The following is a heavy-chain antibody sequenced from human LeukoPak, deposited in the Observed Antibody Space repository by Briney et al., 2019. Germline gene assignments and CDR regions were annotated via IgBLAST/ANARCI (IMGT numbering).Heavy chain of an antibody. D-gene: IGHD1-26*01. Sequence: GESLKISCKGSGYSFTSYWIGWVRQMPGKGLEWMGIIYPGDSDTRYSPSFQGQVTISADKSISTAYLQWSSLKASDTAMYYCARRPISLMGATDAFDIWGQGTMVTVSS. V-gene: IGHV5-51*01. CDR1: GYSFTSYW. CDR2: IYPGDSDT. J-gene: IGHJ3*02. CDR3: ARRPISLMGATDAFDI.